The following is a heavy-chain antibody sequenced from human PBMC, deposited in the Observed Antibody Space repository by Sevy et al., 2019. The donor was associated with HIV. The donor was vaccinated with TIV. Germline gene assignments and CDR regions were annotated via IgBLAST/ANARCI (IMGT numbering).Heavy chain of an antibody. Sequence: ASVKVSCKVSGYTLTELSMHWVRQAPGKGRGWMGSFDTEDGETLYAQKFQGRVTMTEDTSTDTAYMELSSLRSEDTAVYYCATNTDYGDSDYWGQGTLVTVSS. CDR2: FDTEDGET. CDR1: GYTLTELS. CDR3: ATNTDYGDSDY. V-gene: IGHV1-24*01. J-gene: IGHJ4*02. D-gene: IGHD4-17*01.